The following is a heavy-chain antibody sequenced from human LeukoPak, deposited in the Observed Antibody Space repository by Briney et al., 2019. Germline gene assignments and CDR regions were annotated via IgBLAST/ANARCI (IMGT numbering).Heavy chain of an antibody. CDR1: GGTFISYA. V-gene: IGHV1-69*13. CDR3: ASCAVEVVPAAISGYYYYGMDV. J-gene: IGHJ6*02. CDR2: IIPIFGTA. D-gene: IGHD2-2*01. Sequence: ASVKVSCKASGGTFISYAISWVRQAPGQGLEWMGGIIPIFGTANYAQKFQGRVTITADESTSTAYMELSSLRSEDTAVYYCASCAVEVVPAAISGYYYYGMDVWGQGTTVTVSS.